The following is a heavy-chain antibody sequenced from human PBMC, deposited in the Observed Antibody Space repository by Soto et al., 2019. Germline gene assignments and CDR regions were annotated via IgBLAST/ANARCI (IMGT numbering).Heavy chain of an antibody. V-gene: IGHV3-23*01. CDR2: ISFGGGST. CDR3: ATDSFRSGIAVAGNY. J-gene: IGHJ4*02. D-gene: IGHD6-19*01. Sequence: EVQLLEPGGGLVQPGGSLRLSCAASGFTFGSYAMTWVRQAPGKGLEWVSAISFGGGSTYYADSVKGRFTISRDNSKNTLYLQMTSLRAEDTAIYYCATDSFRSGIAVAGNYWGQGTLVTVSS. CDR1: GFTFGSYA.